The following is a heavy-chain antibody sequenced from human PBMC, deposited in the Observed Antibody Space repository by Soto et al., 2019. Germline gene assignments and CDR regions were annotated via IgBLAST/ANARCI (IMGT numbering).Heavy chain of an antibody. CDR1: GFTFSSYA. CDR3: VRDGGHSARTGTTGS. V-gene: IGHV3-23*01. J-gene: IGHJ4*02. D-gene: IGHD1-7*01. CDR2: ISGSGGST. Sequence: GGSLRLSCAASGFTFSSYAMSWVRQAPGKGLEWVSAISGSGGSTYYADSVKGRFTISRDNSKNTLYLQMNSLRAEDTAVYYCVRDGGHSARTGTTGSRGQGTLGTIAS.